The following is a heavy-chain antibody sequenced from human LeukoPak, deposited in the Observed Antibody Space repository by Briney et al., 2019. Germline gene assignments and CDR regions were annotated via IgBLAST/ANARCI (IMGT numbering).Heavy chain of an antibody. Sequence: GGSLRLSCTASGFTFGDYAMSWFRQAPGKGLEWLSAIGGEKSGSWTKSADSVKGRFTISRDNSENTLYLQMDSLTVEDTAVYYCARAGVISGWDYWGQGVLVTVSS. D-gene: IGHD3-3*02. CDR3: ARAGVISGWDY. J-gene: IGHJ4*02. CDR1: GFTFGDYA. CDR2: IGGEKSGSWT. V-gene: IGHV3-23*01.